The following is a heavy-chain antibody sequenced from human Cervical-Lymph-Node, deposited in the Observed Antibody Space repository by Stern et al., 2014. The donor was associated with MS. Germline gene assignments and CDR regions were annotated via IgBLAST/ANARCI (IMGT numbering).Heavy chain of an antibody. D-gene: IGHD3/OR15-3a*01. Sequence: QMQLVQSGAEVKKPGASVKVSCKASGYTFTSHYMHWVRQAPGQGLEWVGIINPSGDSASYAQKFQGRVTMTRATATSTVYMELSSLRSEDTAVYYCASGTGSKRPTGNYWGQGTLVTVSS. J-gene: IGHJ4*02. CDR3: ASGTGSKRPTGNY. V-gene: IGHV1-46*01. CDR2: INPSGDSA. CDR1: GYTFTSHY.